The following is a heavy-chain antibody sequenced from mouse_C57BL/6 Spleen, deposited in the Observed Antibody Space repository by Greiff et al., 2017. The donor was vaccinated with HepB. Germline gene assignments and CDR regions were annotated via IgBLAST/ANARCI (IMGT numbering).Heavy chain of an antibody. CDR2: ISYDGSN. J-gene: IGHJ2*01. Sequence: DVQLQESGPGLVKPSQSLSLTCSVTGYSITSGYYWNWIRQFPGNKLEWMGYISYDGSNNYNPSLKNRISITRDTSKNQFFLKLNSVTTEDTATYYCARVPDGYDGYFDYWGQGTTLTVSS. CDR3: ARVPDGYDGYFDY. D-gene: IGHD2-2*01. CDR1: GYSITSGYY. V-gene: IGHV3-6*01.